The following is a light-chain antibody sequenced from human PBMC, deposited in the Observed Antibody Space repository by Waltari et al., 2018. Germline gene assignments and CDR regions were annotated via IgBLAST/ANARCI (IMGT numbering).Light chain of an antibody. CDR2: DVT. CDR1: SSHVGDYNY. V-gene: IGLV2-11*01. Sequence: QSALTQPRSVSGSPGPSVTISCNGTSSHVGDYNYVSWYQQHPDKAPKLMIYDVTKRPSGVPDRFSGSKSGNTASLTISGLQAEDEADYYCCSYAGRYTFDVVFGGGTKLTVL. J-gene: IGLJ2*01. CDR3: CSYAGRYTFDVV.